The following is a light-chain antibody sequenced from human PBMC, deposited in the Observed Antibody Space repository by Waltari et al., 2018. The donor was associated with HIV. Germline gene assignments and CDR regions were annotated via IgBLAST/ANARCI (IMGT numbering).Light chain of an antibody. Sequence: EIVLTQSPATLSLSPGKRASLSCRASQSVRSYLAWYQQKPGQAPRLLIYEASTRATGVPARFSGSGSGTDFTLTISSLEPEDFAIYYCQERSNWPSLTFGGGTRLEMK. V-gene: IGKV3-11*01. J-gene: IGKJ4*01. CDR3: QERSNWPSLT. CDR1: QSVRSY. CDR2: EAS.